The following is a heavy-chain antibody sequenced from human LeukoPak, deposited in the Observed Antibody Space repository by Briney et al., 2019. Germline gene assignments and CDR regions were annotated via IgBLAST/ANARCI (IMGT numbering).Heavy chain of an antibody. D-gene: IGHD2-15*01. J-gene: IGHJ4*02. CDR3: AKGPGIVVVVAASS. CDR1: GFTFPTYA. V-gene: IGHV3-23*01. CDR2: ISGSGSST. Sequence: GGSLRLSCAASGFTFPTYAMSWVRQAPGKGLEWVSAISGSGSSTYYADSVKGRFTISRDNSKNTLYLQMNSLRAEDTAVYYRAKGPGIVVVVAASSWGQGTLVTVS.